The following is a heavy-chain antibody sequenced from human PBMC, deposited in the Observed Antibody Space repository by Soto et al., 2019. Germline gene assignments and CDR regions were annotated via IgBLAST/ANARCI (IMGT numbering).Heavy chain of an antibody. J-gene: IGHJ4*02. D-gene: IGHD1-1*01. CDR1: GGTFSSYT. Sequence: QVQLVQSGAEVKKPGSSVKVSCKASGGTFSSYTITWVRQAPGQGLEWLGRIIPIFGVTNYAQKFQDRVTITADRSTTTAYMELRRLRSEDTAGYYCVRDWESTTQTWGFGDSWGQGTLVTVSS. CDR2: IIPIFGVT. V-gene: IGHV1-69*08. CDR3: VRDWESTTQTWGFGDS.